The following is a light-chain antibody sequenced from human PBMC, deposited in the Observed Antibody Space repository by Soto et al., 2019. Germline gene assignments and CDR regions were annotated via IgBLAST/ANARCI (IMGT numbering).Light chain of an antibody. CDR2: DDN. CDR1: SSNIGSNY. Sequence: QSVLTQPPSVSAAPGQKVTISCSGSSSNIGSNYVSWYQHLPGTAPKLLIYDDNKRPSGIPDRFSGSKSGTSATLGIAGLQTGDEADYYCGTWDTGLSAFWVFGGGTKVTVL. J-gene: IGLJ3*02. CDR3: GTWDTGLSAFWV. V-gene: IGLV1-51*01.